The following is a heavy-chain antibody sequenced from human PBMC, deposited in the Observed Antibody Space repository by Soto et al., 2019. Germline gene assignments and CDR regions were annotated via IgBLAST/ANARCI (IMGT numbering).Heavy chain of an antibody. CDR2: IDPSDSYT. CDR1: GYSFTSYW. CDR3: ARLNYYGSGSSTSNGMDV. Sequence: GESLKISCKGSGYSFTSYWISWVRQMPGKGLEWMGRIDPSDSYTNYSPSFQGHVTISADKSISTAYLQWSSLKASDTAMYYCARLNYYGSGSSTSNGMDVWGQGTTVTVSS. V-gene: IGHV5-10-1*01. J-gene: IGHJ6*02. D-gene: IGHD3-10*01.